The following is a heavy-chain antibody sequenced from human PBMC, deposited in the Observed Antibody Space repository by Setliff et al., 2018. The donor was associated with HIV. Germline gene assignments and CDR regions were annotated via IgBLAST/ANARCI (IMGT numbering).Heavy chain of an antibody. CDR2: INHSGST. D-gene: IGHD3-3*01. CDR1: GGSFSGYY. CDR3: ARVDGYDFWSGYYTPHAFDI. V-gene: IGHV4-34*01. J-gene: IGHJ3*02. Sequence: PSETLSHTCAVYGGSFSGYYWSWIRQPPGKGLEWIGEINHSGSTNYNPSLKSRVTISVDTSKNQFSLKLSSVTAADTAVYYCARVDGYDFWSGYYTPHAFDIWGQGTMVTVSS.